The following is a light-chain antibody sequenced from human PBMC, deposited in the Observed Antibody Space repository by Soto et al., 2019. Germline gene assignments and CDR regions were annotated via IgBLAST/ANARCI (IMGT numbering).Light chain of an antibody. Sequence: EIVLTQSPGTLSLSPGERATLSCRSSQSVSSNYLAWYQQKPDQAPRLVIYDVSGRATGIPDRFSGSGSGTDFTLTISRLGPEDFAVYYCQQYGSSPRFGHVTKVEIK. CDR2: DVS. CDR3: QQYGSSPR. CDR1: QSVSSNY. J-gene: IGKJ1*01. V-gene: IGKV3-20*01.